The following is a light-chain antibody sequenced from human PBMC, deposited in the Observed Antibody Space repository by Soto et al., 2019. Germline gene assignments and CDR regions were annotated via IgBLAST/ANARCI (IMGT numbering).Light chain of an antibody. CDR3: SSYTSSSTGTYV. Sequence: QSALTQPASVSGSPGQSITISCPGPSSDVGGYNYVSWYQQHPGKASKLMIYDVSNRPSGVSNRFSGSKSGNTASLTISGLQAEDEADYYCSSYTSSSTGTYVFGTGTKVTVL. J-gene: IGLJ1*01. CDR2: DVS. V-gene: IGLV2-14*01. CDR1: SSDVGGYNY.